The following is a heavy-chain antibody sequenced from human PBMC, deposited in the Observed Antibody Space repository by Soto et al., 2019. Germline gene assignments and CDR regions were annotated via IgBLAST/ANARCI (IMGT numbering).Heavy chain of an antibody. CDR3: VKQAGGASTPGDDY. CDR2: MNPYTGET. J-gene: IGHJ4*02. V-gene: IGHV1-8*01. Sequence: QVQLVQYGAEVRKPGASVRVSCKASGYTFDAFDIHWVRQAAVQGLELMGWMNPYTGETAYTQTFRGRVSMTWDTSVSTAYMDLTSLTSEDSAIYFCVKQAGGASTPGDDYWGQGTLVPVSS. D-gene: IGHD2-15*01. CDR1: GYTFDAFD.